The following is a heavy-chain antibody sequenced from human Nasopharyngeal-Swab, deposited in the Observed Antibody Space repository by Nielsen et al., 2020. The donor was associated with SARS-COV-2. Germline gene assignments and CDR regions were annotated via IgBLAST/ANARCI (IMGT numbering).Heavy chain of an antibody. D-gene: IGHD3-10*01. Sequence: GESLKISCAASGFTFSSYWMSWVRQAPGKWLEWVANIKQDGSEKYYVDSVKGRFTISRDNAKNSLYLQMNSLRAEDTAVYYCARGGSSLWWFDPWGQGTLVTVSS. CDR2: IKQDGSEK. CDR3: ARGGSSLWWFDP. CDR1: GFTFSSYW. J-gene: IGHJ5*02. V-gene: IGHV3-7*01.